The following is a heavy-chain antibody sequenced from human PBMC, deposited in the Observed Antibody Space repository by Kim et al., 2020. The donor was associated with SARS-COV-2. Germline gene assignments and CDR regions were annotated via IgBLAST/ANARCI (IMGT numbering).Heavy chain of an antibody. D-gene: IGHD7-27*01. V-gene: IGHV3-43*01. Sequence: ADSVKGRFTISRDNSKNSLYLQMNSLRTEDTALYYCAKVRLLGIWGYFDYWGQGTLVTVSS. CDR3: AKVRLLGIWGYFDY. J-gene: IGHJ4*02.